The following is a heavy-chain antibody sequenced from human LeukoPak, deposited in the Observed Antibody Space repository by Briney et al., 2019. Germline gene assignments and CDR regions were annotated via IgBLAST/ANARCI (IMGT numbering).Heavy chain of an antibody. J-gene: IGHJ3*02. CDR1: GGSISGYY. Sequence: PSETLSLTCTVSGGSISGYYWSWIRQPPGKGLEWIGCIYYSGGINYNPSLKSRVTISVDTSKNQFSLRLSSVTAADTAVYYCARHPGVAVAGTREGFDIWGQGTMVTVSS. CDR2: IYYSGGI. V-gene: IGHV4-59*08. D-gene: IGHD6-13*01. CDR3: ARHPGVAVAGTREGFDI.